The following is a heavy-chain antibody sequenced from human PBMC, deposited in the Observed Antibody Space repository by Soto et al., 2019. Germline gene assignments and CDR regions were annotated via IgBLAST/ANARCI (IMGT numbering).Heavy chain of an antibody. CDR1: GYTFTSYG. J-gene: IGHJ6*02. D-gene: IGHD2-8*01. V-gene: IGHV1-18*04. Sequence: QVQLVQSGAEVKKPGASVKVSCKASGYTFTSYGISWVRQAPGQGLEWMGWISTYNGNTNYAQKLQGRVTMTTDTSTSTAYMELRSLRSDDTAVYYCARVPGRGCTNGVCYTYYYYGMDVWGQGTTVTVSS. CDR2: ISTYNGNT. CDR3: ARVPGRGCTNGVCYTYYYYGMDV.